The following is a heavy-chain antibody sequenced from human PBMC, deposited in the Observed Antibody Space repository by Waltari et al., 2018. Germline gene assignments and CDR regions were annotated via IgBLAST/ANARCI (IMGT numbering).Heavy chain of an antibody. J-gene: IGHJ6*02. V-gene: IGHV4-30-2*01. CDR2: SYHSGST. CDR3: ARASAYYGMDV. D-gene: IGHD6-25*01. CDR1: GGSISSGGYS. Sequence: QLQLQESGSGLVKPSQTLSLTCAVSGGSISSGGYSWSWIRQPPGKGLAWIGYSYHSGSTYHHPSLKSRVTISVDRSKNQFSLKLSSVTAADTAVYYCARASAYYGMDVWGQGTTVTVSS.